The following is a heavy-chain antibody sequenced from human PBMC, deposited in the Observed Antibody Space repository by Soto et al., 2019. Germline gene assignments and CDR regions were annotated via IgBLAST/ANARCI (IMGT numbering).Heavy chain of an antibody. CDR1: GFSLSSSAVG. D-gene: IGHD5-12*01. J-gene: IGHJ4*02. CDR2: LFWNDDK. V-gene: IGHV2-5*01. Sequence: SGPTLVNPTQTLTLTCTFSGFSLSSSAVGVGWIRQPPGKALEWLALLFWNDDKTYSPSLKSRLTIAKDTSKNQVVLTMTNMDPVDTATYYCAHGNGYNHFDYWGPGTLVTVSS. CDR3: AHGNGYNHFDY.